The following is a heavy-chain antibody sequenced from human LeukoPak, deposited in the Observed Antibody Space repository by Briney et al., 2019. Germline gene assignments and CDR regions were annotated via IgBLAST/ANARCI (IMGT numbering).Heavy chain of an antibody. CDR1: GFSFSDYA. D-gene: IGHD2-2*02. CDR3: AKDKYTIQRNFFDY. V-gene: IGHV3-23*01. CDR2: IGGSGGVT. J-gene: IGHJ4*02. Sequence: GGSLRLSCAASGFSFSDYAMSWVRQAPGKGLEWVSAIGGSGGVTYHAESVKGRFTISRDNSKNTLYLQMNSLRAEDTAVYYCAKDKYTIQRNFFDYWGQGTLVTVSS.